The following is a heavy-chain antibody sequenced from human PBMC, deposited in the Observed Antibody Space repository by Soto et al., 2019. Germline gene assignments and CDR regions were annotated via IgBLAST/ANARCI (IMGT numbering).Heavy chain of an antibody. D-gene: IGHD3-10*01. J-gene: IGHJ4*02. Sequence: VQSGGAVKKPGASVRVYCKASGYAFSFGFSWVRQAPGQGLEWMGWISASDGSTNSAQKFRGRISLTTDTSTNSAYLDLLSLASGDTAVYFCATYYFGSGSYYRFDICGQGTLGTVSS. CDR1: GYAFSFG. CDR2: ISASDGST. V-gene: IGHV1-18*01. CDR3: ATYYFGSGSYYRFDI.